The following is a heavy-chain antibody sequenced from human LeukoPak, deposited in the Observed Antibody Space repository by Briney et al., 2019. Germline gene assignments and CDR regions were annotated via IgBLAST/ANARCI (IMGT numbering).Heavy chain of an antibody. CDR1: GFTFSDHH. CDR3: ARVFWETVNTGYYSDF. CDR2: ITSDSSNI. V-gene: IGHV3-21*01. J-gene: IGHJ4*02. D-gene: IGHD3-22*01. Sequence: PGGSLRLSCAASGFTFSDHHMSWVRQAPGKGLEWISSITSDSSNIFYANSVRGRFTISRDNANNALHLQMNSLRAEDTAVYYCARVFWETVNTGYYSDFWGPGTLVTVSS.